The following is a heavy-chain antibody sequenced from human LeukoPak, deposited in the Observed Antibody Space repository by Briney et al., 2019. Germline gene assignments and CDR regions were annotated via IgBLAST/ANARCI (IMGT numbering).Heavy chain of an antibody. V-gene: IGHV3-66*01. CDR2: IYSGGTT. CDR1: GFSVSTNY. D-gene: IGHD2-21*01. J-gene: IGHJ4*02. CDR3: ARKSVAEAPPYFDF. Sequence: GGSLRLSCAASGFSVSTNYLTWVRQAPGKGLEWVSVIYSGGTTYSADSLKDRFTISRDSSANTVYLQMNSLRPEDTAVYYCARKSVAEAPPYFDFWGQGILVTVSS.